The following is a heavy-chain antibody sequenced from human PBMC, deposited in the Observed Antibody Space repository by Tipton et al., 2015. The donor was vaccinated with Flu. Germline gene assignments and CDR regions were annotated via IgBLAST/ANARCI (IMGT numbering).Heavy chain of an antibody. J-gene: IGHJ6*02. CDR2: ISTYNGNT. V-gene: IGHV1-18*01. Sequence: QLVQSGPEVKKPGASVRVSCEASGNTFGNYGIYWVRQAPGQGLEWMAWISTYNGNTNYAQKFRNRVSMTTDASTNTAHMVLRSLRYDDTAVYYCTRGIVGQLAGSGMDVWDQGP. CDR1: GNTFGNYG. CDR3: TRGIVGQLAGSGMDV. D-gene: IGHD6-6*01.